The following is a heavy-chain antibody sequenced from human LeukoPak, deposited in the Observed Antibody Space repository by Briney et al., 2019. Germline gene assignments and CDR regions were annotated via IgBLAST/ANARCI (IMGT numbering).Heavy chain of an antibody. D-gene: IGHD3-3*01. J-gene: IGHJ4*02. CDR2: ISAYNGNT. CDR3: ARERRYDFWSGYFYFDY. Sequence: ASVKVSCKASGYTFTSYGIIWVRQAPGQGLEWMGWISAYNGNTNYAQKLQGRVTMTADTSTSTAYMELRSLRSDDTAVYYCARERRYDFWSGYFYFDYWGQGTLVTVSS. CDR1: GYTFTSYG. V-gene: IGHV1-18*01.